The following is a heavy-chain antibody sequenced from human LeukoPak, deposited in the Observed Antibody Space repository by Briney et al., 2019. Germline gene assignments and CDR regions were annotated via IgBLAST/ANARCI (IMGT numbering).Heavy chain of an antibody. D-gene: IGHD3-16*01. V-gene: IGHV3-23*01. CDR2: ISGDGTRS. CDR1: GFSFSSYA. Sequence: GGSLRLSCAASGFSFSSYAMTWARQAPVKGLEWVSAISGDGTRSYYADSVKGRFTISRDNSKNTLYLEMSSLRVEDAAIYYCAKWPEGAMDYFDYWGQGTLVTVSS. J-gene: IGHJ4*02. CDR3: AKWPEGAMDYFDY.